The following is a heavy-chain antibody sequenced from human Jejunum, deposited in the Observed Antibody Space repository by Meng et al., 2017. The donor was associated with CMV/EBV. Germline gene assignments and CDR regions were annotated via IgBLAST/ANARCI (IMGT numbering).Heavy chain of an antibody. Sequence: SYAASGFPFSDFHMGWVRQAPGQGLEWLSYITYTYGVSYADSVKGRFTISRDTTRNSVYLQLSSLRVEDTAVYYCARRWAVAGLDYWGQGTLVTVSS. V-gene: IGHV3-69-1*01. J-gene: IGHJ4*02. CDR3: ARRWAVAGLDY. CDR2: ITYTYGV. CDR1: GFPFSDFH. D-gene: IGHD6-19*01.